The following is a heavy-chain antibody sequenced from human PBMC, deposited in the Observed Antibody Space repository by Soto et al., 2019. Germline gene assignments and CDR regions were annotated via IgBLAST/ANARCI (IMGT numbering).Heavy chain of an antibody. CDR3: ARLVDGYPGY. V-gene: IGHV5-51*01. D-gene: IGHD5-12*01. J-gene: IGHJ4*02. CDR1: GYTFTSQW. CDR2: IFPGDSDT. Sequence: SGESLKISCKGSGYTFTSQWIGWVRQKSGIGLEWMGLIFPGDSDTRYSPSFQGQVTISADKSISTAFLQWSSLEASDTAMYYCARLVDGYPGYWGQGTLVTVSS.